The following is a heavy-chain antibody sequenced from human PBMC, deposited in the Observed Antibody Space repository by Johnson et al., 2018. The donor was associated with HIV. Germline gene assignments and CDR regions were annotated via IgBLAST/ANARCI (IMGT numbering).Heavy chain of an antibody. D-gene: IGHD3-3*02. CDR1: GFTVSSNY. Sequence: VQLVESGGGLIQPGGSMRLSCAASGFTVSSNYMSWVRQAPGKGLEWVSVIYSGGSTYYADSVKGRFTISRDNSKNTLYLQMNSLRAEDTAVYYCAQDRSIDDSFDFLGQGTMVTVSS. CDR3: AQDRSIDDSFDF. CDR2: IYSGGST. J-gene: IGHJ3*01. V-gene: IGHV3-53*01.